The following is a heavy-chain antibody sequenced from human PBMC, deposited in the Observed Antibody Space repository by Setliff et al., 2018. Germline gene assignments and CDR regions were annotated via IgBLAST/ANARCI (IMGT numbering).Heavy chain of an antibody. V-gene: IGHV4-34*12. Sequence: PSETLSLTCAVYGGSFSGYYWSWIRQPPGKRLEWIGEIIHSGSTYYNPSLKSRLTISRDTSKNQVSLKLNSVTATDTAVYYCARDLGHGGDSDYWGQGILVTVSS. D-gene: IGHD2-21*02. CDR3: ARDLGHGGDSDY. CDR1: GGSFSGYY. J-gene: IGHJ4*02. CDR2: IIHSGST.